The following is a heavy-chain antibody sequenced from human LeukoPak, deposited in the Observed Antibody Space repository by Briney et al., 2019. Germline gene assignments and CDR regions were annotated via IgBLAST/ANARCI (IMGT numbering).Heavy chain of an antibody. CDR2: IYYNGNT. D-gene: IGHD5-18*01. Sequence: SETLSLTCTVSGGSISSYYWSWIRQPPGKGLEWIGYIYYNGNTDYNPSLKSRVTISVDTSKNQFSLMLTSVTAADTAVYFCARTQPFGYSYGPYFDYWGQGTLVTVSS. V-gene: IGHV4-59*08. CDR1: GGSISSYY. CDR3: ARTQPFGYSYGPYFDY. J-gene: IGHJ4*02.